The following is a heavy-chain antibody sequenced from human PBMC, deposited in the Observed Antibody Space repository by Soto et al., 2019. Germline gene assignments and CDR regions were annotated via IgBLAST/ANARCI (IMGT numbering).Heavy chain of an antibody. D-gene: IGHD2-2*01. CDR2: MNPNSGNT. Sequence: ASVKVSCEASGYTFTSYDIDWGRQATGQGLEWMGWMNPNSGNTGYAQKFQGRVTMTRNTSISTAYMELSSLRSEDTAVYYCARGLCSSNSCYENWFDPRGQGTPVTGSS. J-gene: IGHJ5*02. CDR3: ARGLCSSNSCYENWFDP. V-gene: IGHV1-8*01. CDR1: GYTFTSYD.